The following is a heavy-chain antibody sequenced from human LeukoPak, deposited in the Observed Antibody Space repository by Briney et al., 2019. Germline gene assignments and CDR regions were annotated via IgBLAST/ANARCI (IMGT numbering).Heavy chain of an antibody. CDR3: ASGGWELHYYYYYYMDV. J-gene: IGHJ6*03. D-gene: IGHD1-26*01. Sequence: GGSLRLSCAASGFTFSSYAMHWVRQAPGKGLEWVAVISYDGSNKYYADSVKGRFTISRDNSKNTLYLQMNSLRAEDTAVYYCASGGWELHYYYYYYMDVWGKGTTVTVSS. V-gene: IGHV3-30*04. CDR1: GFTFSSYA. CDR2: ISYDGSNK.